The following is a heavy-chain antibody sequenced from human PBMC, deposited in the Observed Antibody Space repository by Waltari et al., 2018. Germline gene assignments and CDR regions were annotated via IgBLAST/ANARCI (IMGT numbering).Heavy chain of an antibody. D-gene: IGHD3-22*01. J-gene: IGHJ4*02. CDR2: INPNNGGT. CDR1: GYTFTGYN. CDR3: ARVRYDSSGYYY. Sequence: QVQLVQSGAEVKKPGASVKVSCKASGYTFTGYNMHWVRQAPGQGLEWMGWINPNNGGTNSAQKFQGRVTMTRDTSISTAYMELSRLRSDDTALYYCARVRYDSSGYYYWGQGTLVTVSS. V-gene: IGHV1-2*02.